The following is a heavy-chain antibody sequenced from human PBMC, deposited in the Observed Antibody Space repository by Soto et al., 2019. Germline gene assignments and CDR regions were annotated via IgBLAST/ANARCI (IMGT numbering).Heavy chain of an antibody. V-gene: IGHV4-4*07. CDR2: IYSSGST. D-gene: IGHD3-22*01. Sequence: SETLSLTCTVTGGTISGYYWTWIRQSAGGGLEWIGRIYSSGSTNYNPSLKSRVTISVDTSKSQFSLKLSSVTAADTAVYYCARDRAYYESSGLYFDYWGQGTLVTVSS. J-gene: IGHJ4*02. CDR1: GGTISGYY. CDR3: ARDRAYYESSGLYFDY.